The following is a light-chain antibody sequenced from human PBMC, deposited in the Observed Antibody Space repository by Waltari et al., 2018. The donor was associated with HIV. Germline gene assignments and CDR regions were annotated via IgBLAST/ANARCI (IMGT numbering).Light chain of an antibody. CDR2: LGS. J-gene: IGKJ1*01. Sequence: ASISCRSSQSLLHSNGYSYLDWYLQKPGQSPQLLVYLGSNRASGVPDRFSGSGSGTDFTLKISRVEAEDVGVYYCMQALETPRTFGQGTKVEIK. CDR1: QSLLHSNGYSY. CDR3: MQALETPRT. V-gene: IGKV2-28*01.